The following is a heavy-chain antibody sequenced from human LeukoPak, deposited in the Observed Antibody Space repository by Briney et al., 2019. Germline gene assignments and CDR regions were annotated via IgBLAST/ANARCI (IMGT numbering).Heavy chain of an antibody. CDR1: GGSFSGYY. CDR3: ARLVISGYKKRYWYFDL. V-gene: IGHV4-34*01. D-gene: IGHD3-9*01. CDR2: INHSGST. J-gene: IGHJ2*01. Sequence: SETLSLTCAVYGGSFSGYYWSWIRQPPVKGLEWIGEINHSGSTNYNPSLKSRVTISVDTSKNQFSLKLSSVTAADTAVYYCARLVISGYKKRYWYFDLWGRGTLVTVSS.